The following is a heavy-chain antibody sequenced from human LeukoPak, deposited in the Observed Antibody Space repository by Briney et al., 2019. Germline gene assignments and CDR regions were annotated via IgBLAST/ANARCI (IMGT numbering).Heavy chain of an antibody. V-gene: IGHV3-21*01. J-gene: IGHJ4*02. CDR1: GFTFSSYT. Sequence: GGSLTLSCAASGFTFSSYTMTWVRQAPGKGLEWVSSISSSSSYIYYADSVKGRFTISRHNAKNSLYLQMNSLRAEDTAVYFCARSVGSGRFDYWGQGTLVTVSS. CDR3: ARSVGSGRFDY. D-gene: IGHD6-19*01. CDR2: ISSSSSYI.